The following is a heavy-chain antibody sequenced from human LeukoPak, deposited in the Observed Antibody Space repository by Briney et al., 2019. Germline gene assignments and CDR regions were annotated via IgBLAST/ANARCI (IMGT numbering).Heavy chain of an antibody. CDR2: ISWNGGNI. V-gene: IGHV3-20*04. CDR1: GFTFDDYG. CDR3: ARLRSYSEYFHH. Sequence: GGSLRLSCAASGFTFDDYGMSWVRQAAGKGLEWVSGISWNGGNIGYADSVKGRFTISRDNAKNSLYLQMNSLRAEDTALYYCARLRSYSEYFHHGGQGTVVTVSS. J-gene: IGHJ1*01. D-gene: IGHD1-26*01.